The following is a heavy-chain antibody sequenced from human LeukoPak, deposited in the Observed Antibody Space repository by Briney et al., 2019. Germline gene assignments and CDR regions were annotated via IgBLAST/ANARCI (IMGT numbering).Heavy chain of an antibody. V-gene: IGHV4-59*08. D-gene: IGHD1-26*01. CDR2: IYYSGST. Sequence: SETLSLTCTVSGGSVSSYYWSWIRQPPGKGLEWIGYIYYSGSTNYNPSLKSRVTISVDTSKNQFPLKLSSVTAADTAVYYCARLNKYSGSYYTLDYWGQGTLVTVSS. CDR3: ARLNKYSGSYYTLDY. J-gene: IGHJ4*02. CDR1: GGSVSSYY.